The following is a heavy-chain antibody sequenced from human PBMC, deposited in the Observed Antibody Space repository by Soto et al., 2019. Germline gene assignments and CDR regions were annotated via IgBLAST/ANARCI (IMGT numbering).Heavy chain of an antibody. J-gene: IGHJ6*02. V-gene: IGHV1-2*04. CDR3: ARDGRHQVWWHHYYSGMDV. Sequence: ASVKVSCKASGYTFTGYYMHWVRQAPGQGLEWMGWINPNSGGTNYAQKFQGWVTMTRDTSISTAYMELSRLRSDDTAVYYCARDGRHQVWWHHYYSGMDVWGQGTTVTVSS. CDR1: GYTFTGYY. D-gene: IGHD5-12*01. CDR2: INPNSGGT.